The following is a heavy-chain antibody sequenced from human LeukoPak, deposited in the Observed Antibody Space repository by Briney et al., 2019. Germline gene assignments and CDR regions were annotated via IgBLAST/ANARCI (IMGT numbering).Heavy chain of an antibody. Sequence: ASVKVSCKASGGTFSSYAISWVRQAPGQGLEWMGWISTYNGNTKYTQKFQGRVTMTTDTSSSTAYMELRSLRSDDTAVYYCARGRDWNYAFEYWGQGTLVTVSS. CDR2: ISTYNGNT. J-gene: IGHJ4*02. D-gene: IGHD1-7*01. V-gene: IGHV1-18*01. CDR3: ARGRDWNYAFEY. CDR1: GGTFSSYA.